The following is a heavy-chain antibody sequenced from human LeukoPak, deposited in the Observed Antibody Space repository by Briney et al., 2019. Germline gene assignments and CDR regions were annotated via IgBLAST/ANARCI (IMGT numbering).Heavy chain of an antibody. CDR2: IIPIFGTA. V-gene: IGHV1-69*05. CDR3: ARLGDYGGYFDY. J-gene: IGHJ4*02. D-gene: IGHD4-17*01. CDR1: GGTFSSYA. Sequence: SVKVSCKASGGTFSSYAISWVRQAPGQGLEWMGGIIPIFGTANYAQKFQDRVTITTDESTSTAYMELSSLRSEDTAVYYCARLGDYGGYFDYWGQGALVTVSS.